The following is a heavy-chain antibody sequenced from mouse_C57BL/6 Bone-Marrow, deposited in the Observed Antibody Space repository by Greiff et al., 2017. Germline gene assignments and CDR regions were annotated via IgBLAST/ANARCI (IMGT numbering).Heavy chain of an antibody. J-gene: IGHJ2*01. Sequence: VQLQQSGAELVRPGTSVKVSCKASGYAFTNYLIEWVKQRPGQGLEWIGVINPGSGGTNYNEKFKGKATLTADKSSSTAYMQLSSLTSEDSAVYFCARTDAGYYFDYWGQGTTLTVSS. CDR2: INPGSGGT. CDR1: GYAFTNYL. V-gene: IGHV1-54*01. CDR3: ARTDAGYYFDY.